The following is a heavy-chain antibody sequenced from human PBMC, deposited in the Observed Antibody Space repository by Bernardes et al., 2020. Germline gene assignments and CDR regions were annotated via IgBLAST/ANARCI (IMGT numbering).Heavy chain of an antibody. V-gene: IGHV3-23*01. CDR1: GVTFSSNS. D-gene: IGHD1-26*01. J-gene: IGHJ6*04. Sequence: AGSLTLSCTASGVTFSSNSRGWVRQAPGKGLQWVSTISSSGMTTLYADSVKGRFTIPSDNDKNTLFLQMNRLRVEDTALYYCALNWDLDVWGKGTTVIVSS. CDR3: ALNWDLDV. CDR2: ISSSGMTT.